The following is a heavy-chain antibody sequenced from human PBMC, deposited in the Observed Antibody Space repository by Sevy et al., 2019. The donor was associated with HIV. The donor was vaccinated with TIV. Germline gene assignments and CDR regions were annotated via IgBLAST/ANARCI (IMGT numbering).Heavy chain of an antibody. V-gene: IGHV3-21*01. Sequence: GGSLRLSCAASGFTFSTSTMNWVRQAPGKGLEWVSLMTSSGSYILYADSVKGRFTISRDNAKNSVFLQMNSLRVEDTAVYYCVRDGWNYWGQGTLLTVSS. CDR1: GFTFSTST. CDR3: VRDGWNY. CDR2: MTSSGSYI. D-gene: IGHD2-15*01. J-gene: IGHJ4*02.